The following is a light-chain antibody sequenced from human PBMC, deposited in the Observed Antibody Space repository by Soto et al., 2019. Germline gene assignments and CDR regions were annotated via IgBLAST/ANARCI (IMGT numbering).Light chain of an antibody. Sequence: QSVLTQPPSVSGAPGQRIIISCTGSSSNIGAGFDVHWYQHLPGTAPKLLVYDNDNRPSGLPARFSDSRSGTSASLAITSLQADDEADYYCHSYDNSLSGVVFGGGTQLTVL. V-gene: IGLV1-40*01. J-gene: IGLJ2*01. CDR1: SSNIGAGFD. CDR3: HSYDNSLSGVV. CDR2: DND.